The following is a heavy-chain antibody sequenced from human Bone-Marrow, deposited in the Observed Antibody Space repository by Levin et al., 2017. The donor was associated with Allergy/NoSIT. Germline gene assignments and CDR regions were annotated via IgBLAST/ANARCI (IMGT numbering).Heavy chain of an antibody. D-gene: IGHD4-17*01. CDR2: FIPIFDSA. CDR1: GFTFSSNS. J-gene: IGHJ4*02. CDR3: ARGGYGDYEGDFDF. Sequence: SVKVSCKASGFTFSSNSISWVRQAPGQGLEWMGGFIPIFDSANYAQEFQGRVTITAEESTSTAYMELNSLRYEDTAVYYCARGGYGDYEGDFDFWGQGTLVTVSS. V-gene: IGHV1-69*13.